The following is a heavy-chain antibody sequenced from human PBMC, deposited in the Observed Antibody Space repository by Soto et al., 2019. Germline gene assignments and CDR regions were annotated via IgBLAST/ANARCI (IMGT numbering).Heavy chain of an antibody. CDR3: VKSESRRRMADFDY. J-gene: IGHJ4*02. Sequence: GGSLRLSCSASGFTFSSYAMHWVRQAPGKGLEYVSTISSNGGSTYYADSVKGRFTISRDNSKNTLYLQMSSLRAEDTAVYYCVKSESRRRMADFDYWGQGTLVTVSS. CDR1: GFTFSSYA. V-gene: IGHV3-64D*08. CDR2: ISSNGGST. D-gene: IGHD6-19*01.